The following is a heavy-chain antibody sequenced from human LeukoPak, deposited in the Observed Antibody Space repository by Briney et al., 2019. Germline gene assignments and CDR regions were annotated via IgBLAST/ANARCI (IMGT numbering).Heavy chain of an antibody. D-gene: IGHD2-2*01. V-gene: IGHV1-2*02. CDR2: INPNSGGT. CDR1: GYAFTGYY. CDR3: ARGYCSSTSCSRGPRNWFDP. Sequence: GASVKVSCKASGYAFTGYYMHWVRQAPGQGLEWMGWINPNSGGTNYAQKFQGRVTMTRDTSISTAYMELSRLRSDDTAVYYCARGYCSSTSCSRGPRNWFDPWGQGTLVTVSS. J-gene: IGHJ5*02.